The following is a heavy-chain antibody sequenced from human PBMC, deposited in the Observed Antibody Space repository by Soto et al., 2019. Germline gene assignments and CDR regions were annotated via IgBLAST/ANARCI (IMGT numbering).Heavy chain of an antibody. CDR1: GGSISSGGYY. V-gene: IGHV4-31*03. D-gene: IGHD2-15*01. J-gene: IGHJ6*02. Sequence: QVQLQESGPGLVKPSQTLSLTCTVSGGSISSGGYYWSWIRQHPGKGLEWIGYIYYSGNTYYNPSLKSRVTISVDTSKNQFSLKLSSVTAADTAVYYCARSPGYCSGGSCYLGYYYYGMDVWGQGTTVTVSS. CDR3: ARSPGYCSGGSCYLGYYYYGMDV. CDR2: IYYSGNT.